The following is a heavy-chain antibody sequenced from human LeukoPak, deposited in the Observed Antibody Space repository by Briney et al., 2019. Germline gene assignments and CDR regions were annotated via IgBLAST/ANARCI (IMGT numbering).Heavy chain of an antibody. CDR1: GFTFSTFA. D-gene: IGHD5-18*01. J-gene: IGHJ6*02. V-gene: IGHV3-23*01. Sequence: PGGSLRLSCAASGFTFSTFALSWVRQAPGKGLEWVSSISGSTGRTYYADSVKGRFTISRDNSRNTLYLQMNSLRAEDTAVYYCAKHQGVAYSYADYGMDVWGQGTTITVSS. CDR3: AKHQGVAYSYADYGMDV. CDR2: ISGSTGRT.